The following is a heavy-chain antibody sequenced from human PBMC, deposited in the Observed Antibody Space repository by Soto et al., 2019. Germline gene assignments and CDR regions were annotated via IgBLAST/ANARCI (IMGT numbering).Heavy chain of an antibody. CDR2: IIPILGIA. V-gene: IGHV1-69*02. J-gene: IGHJ4*02. D-gene: IGHD3-10*01. Sequence: QVQLVQSGAEVKKPGSSVKVSCKASGGTFSSYTISWVRQAPGQGLEWMGRIIPILGIANYAQKFKGRVTITADKSTSTAYMELSSLRSEDTAVYYCARVGVLYYGSGVPDYWGQGTLVTVSS. CDR3: ARVGVLYYGSGVPDY. CDR1: GGTFSSYT.